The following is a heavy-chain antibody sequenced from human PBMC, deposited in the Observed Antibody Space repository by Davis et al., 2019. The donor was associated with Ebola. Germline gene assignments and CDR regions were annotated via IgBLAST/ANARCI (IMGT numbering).Heavy chain of an antibody. V-gene: IGHV5-51*01. CDR3: ARLQVISVTSDYYYYYMAV. CDR2: IYPGDSET. Sequence: GESLKISCKGSGYSFTSYWISWVRQMPGKGLQWMGIIYPGDSETRYSPSFQGQVILSVDKSTNTAYLQWSSLKASDTGIYFCARLQVISVTSDYYYYYMAVWGKGTTVSVSS. D-gene: IGHD2/OR15-2a*01. CDR1: GYSFTSYW. J-gene: IGHJ6*03.